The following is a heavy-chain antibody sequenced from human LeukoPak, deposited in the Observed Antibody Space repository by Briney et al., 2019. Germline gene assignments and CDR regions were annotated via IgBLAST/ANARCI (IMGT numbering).Heavy chain of an antibody. J-gene: IGHJ4*02. CDR2: INHNGST. CDR3: ARERNYYGSGRLDY. CDR1: GGSFSGYY. V-gene: IGHV4-34*01. D-gene: IGHD3-10*01. Sequence: SETLSLTCAVYGGSFSGYYWSWIRQPPGKGLEWIGEINHNGSTNYNPSLKSRVTISVDTSKNQFSLKLSSVTAADTAVYYCARERNYYGSGRLDYWGQGTLVTVSS.